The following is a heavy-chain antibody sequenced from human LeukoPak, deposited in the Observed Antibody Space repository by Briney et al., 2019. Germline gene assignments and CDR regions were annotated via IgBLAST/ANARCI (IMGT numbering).Heavy chain of an antibody. CDR3: ARDGVGYYDSSGYYYFQH. CDR2: INPNSGGT. Sequence: ASVKVSCRASGYTFTGYYMHWVRQAPGQGLEWMGWINPNSGGTNYAQKFQGRVTMTRDTSISTAYMELSRLRSDDTAVYYCARDGVGYYDSSGYYYFQHWGQGTLVTVSS. CDR1: GYTFTGYY. D-gene: IGHD3-22*01. J-gene: IGHJ1*01. V-gene: IGHV1-2*02.